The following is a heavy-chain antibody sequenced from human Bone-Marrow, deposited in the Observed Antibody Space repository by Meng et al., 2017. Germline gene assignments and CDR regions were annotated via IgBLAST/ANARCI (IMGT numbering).Heavy chain of an antibody. CDR3: ARVLTFFGEVHNWFDP. CDR1: GGTFSSYA. V-gene: IGHV1-69*01. Sequence: QGQLVQSGAEVKKPGSSGKVSCKASGGTFSSYAISWVRQAPGQGLEWMGGIIPIFGTANYAQKFQGRVTITADESTSTAYMELSSLRSEDTAVYYCARVLTFFGEVHNWFDPWGQGTLVTVSS. CDR2: IIPIFGTA. D-gene: IGHD3-3*01. J-gene: IGHJ5*02.